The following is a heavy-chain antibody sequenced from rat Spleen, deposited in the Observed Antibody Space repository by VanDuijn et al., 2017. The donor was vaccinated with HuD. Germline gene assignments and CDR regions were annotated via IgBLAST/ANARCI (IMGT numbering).Heavy chain of an antibody. CDR3: ARSDYSSPYYFDY. CDR2: IWGNGDT. J-gene: IGHJ2*01. Sequence: QVQLKESGPGLVQPSQTLSLSCTVSGFSLISNSVHWIRQPPGKGLEWMGVIWGNGDTNYNSGLKSRLSISRDTSKSQLFLQMNDLQTEDTAMYFCARSDYSSPYYFDYWGQGVMVTVSS. CDR1: GFSLISNS. V-gene: IGHV2S61*01. D-gene: IGHD1-2*01.